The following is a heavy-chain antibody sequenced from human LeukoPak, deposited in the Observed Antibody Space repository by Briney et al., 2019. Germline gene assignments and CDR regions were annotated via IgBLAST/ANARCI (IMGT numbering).Heavy chain of an antibody. J-gene: IGHJ6*03. CDR2: IYYSGST. V-gene: IGHV4-59*11. D-gene: IGHD4-11*01. CDR1: GGSISSHY. CDR3: ARVYSNYRLMYYYHYYYMDV. Sequence: SETLSLTCTVSGGSISSHYWSWIRQPPGKGLEWIGYIYYSGSTNYNPSLKSRVTISVDTSKNQFSLKLSSVTAADTAVYYCARVYSNYRLMYYYHYYYMDVWGKGTTVTVSS.